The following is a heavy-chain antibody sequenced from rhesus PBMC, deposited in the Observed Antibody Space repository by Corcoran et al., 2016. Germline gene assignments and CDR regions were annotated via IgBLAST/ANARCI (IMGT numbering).Heavy chain of an antibody. V-gene: IGHV4-106*01. CDR1: GGSISADYY. CDR3: ARGRQLVPYYFDY. D-gene: IGHD6-25*01. CDR2: IYGSGGGT. J-gene: IGHJ4*01. Sequence: QVQLQESGPGLVKPSETLSLTCAVSGGSISADYYWSWIRQPPGKGLEWIGYIYGSGGGTYYNPSLKNRVTISIDTSKNPFSLKLSSVTAADTAVYYCARGRQLVPYYFDYWGQGVLVTVSS.